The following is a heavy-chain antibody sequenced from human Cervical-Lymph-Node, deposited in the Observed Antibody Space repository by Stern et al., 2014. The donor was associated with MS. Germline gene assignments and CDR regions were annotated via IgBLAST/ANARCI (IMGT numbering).Heavy chain of an antibody. V-gene: IGHV3-21*06. D-gene: IGHD3-22*01. CDR2: ISRSSSYI. CDR3: ARDSITYYYDSSAHDGLQH. Sequence: EVQLLESGGGLVKPRGSLRLSCAASGFSFSSYSMNWVRQAPGKGPEWVSSISRSSSYIYNADSVKGRFTISRDNAKNSLYLQMNSLRVEDTAVYYCARDSITYYYDSSAHDGLQHWGQGTLVIVSS. CDR1: GFSFSSYS. J-gene: IGHJ1*01.